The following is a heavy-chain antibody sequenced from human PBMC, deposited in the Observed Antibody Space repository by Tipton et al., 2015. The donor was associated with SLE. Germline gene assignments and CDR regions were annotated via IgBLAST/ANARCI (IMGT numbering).Heavy chain of an antibody. CDR3: ARERYCSGASCYAPDY. V-gene: IGHV4-34*01. CDR1: GGSFSGYY. J-gene: IGHJ4*02. D-gene: IGHD2-2*01. CDR2: INHSGST. Sequence: LRLSCAVYGGSFSGYYWSWIRQPPGKGLEWIGEINHSGSTNYNPSLKSRVTISVDTSKNQFSLKLSSVTAADTAVYYCARERYCSGASCYAPDYWGQGTLVTVSS.